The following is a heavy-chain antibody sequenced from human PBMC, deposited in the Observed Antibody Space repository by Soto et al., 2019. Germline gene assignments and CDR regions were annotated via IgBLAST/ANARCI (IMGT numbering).Heavy chain of an antibody. D-gene: IGHD3-10*01. CDR3: ARQEMVRGVYYFDY. CDR2: IYYSGST. J-gene: IGHJ4*02. V-gene: IGHV4-39*01. Sequence: SETLSLTCTVSGGSISSSSYYWGWIRQPPGKGLEWIGSIYYSGSTYYNPSLKSRVTISVDTSKNQFSLKLSSVTAADTAVYYCARQEMVRGVYYFDYWGQGTLVTVSS. CDR1: GGSISSSSYY.